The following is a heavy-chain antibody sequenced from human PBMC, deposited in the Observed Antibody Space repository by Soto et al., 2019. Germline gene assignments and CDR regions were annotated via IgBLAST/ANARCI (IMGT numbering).Heavy chain of an antibody. CDR1: GGTFSSYA. V-gene: IGHV1-69*01. J-gene: IGHJ4*02. Sequence: QVPLVQSGAEVKKPGSSVKVSCKASGGTFSSYAISWVRQAPGQGLEWMGGIIPIFGTANYAQKFQGRVTITADESTSTAYMELSSLRSEDTAVYYCARKSDYYDSSGYRQFDYWGQGTLVTVSS. D-gene: IGHD3-22*01. CDR3: ARKSDYYDSSGYRQFDY. CDR2: IIPIFGTA.